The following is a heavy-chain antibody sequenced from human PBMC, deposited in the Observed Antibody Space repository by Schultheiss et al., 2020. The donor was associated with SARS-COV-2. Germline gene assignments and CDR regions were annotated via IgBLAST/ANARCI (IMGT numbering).Heavy chain of an antibody. V-gene: IGHV1-18*01. CDR1: GYTFTSYG. Sequence: ASVKVSCKASGYTFTSYGISWVRQAPGQGLEWMGWISAYNGNTNYAQKLQGRVTMTTDTSTSTAYMELRSLRSDDTAVYYCARDLKSIAAAGTRINWFDPWGQGTPVTVSS. CDR2: ISAYNGNT. J-gene: IGHJ5*02. CDR3: ARDLKSIAAAGTRINWFDP. D-gene: IGHD6-13*01.